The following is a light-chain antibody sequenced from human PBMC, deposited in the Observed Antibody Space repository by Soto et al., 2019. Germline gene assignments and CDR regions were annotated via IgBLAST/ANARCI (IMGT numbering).Light chain of an antibody. V-gene: IGLV2-14*03. Sequence: QSAPTQPASVSGSTGQSITISCTGTSDDIGYNNYVSWYQQHPGKAPTLIIYAVTYRPSGVSSRFSGSKSGDTASLTISGLQDDDEADYYCTSHTDRRHVVFGGGTKLTVL. J-gene: IGLJ2*01. CDR1: SDDIGYNNY. CDR2: AVT. CDR3: TSHTDRRHVV.